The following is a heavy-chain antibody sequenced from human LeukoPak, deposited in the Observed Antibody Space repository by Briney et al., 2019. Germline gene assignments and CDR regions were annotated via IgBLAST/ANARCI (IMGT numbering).Heavy chain of an antibody. J-gene: IGHJ2*01. CDR3: ARPLPGAAVGYWYFDL. CDR2: IWDDGTNK. D-gene: IGHD4/OR15-4a*01. V-gene: IGHV3-33*01. CDR1: GFTFSNYG. Sequence: GGSLRLSCAVSGFTFSNYGMHWVRQPLGKGLEWVAVIWDDGTNKYYADSVKGRFTISRDTSKNTLYLQMNSLRAEDTAVYYFARPLPGAAVGYWYFDLWGRGTLVSVSS.